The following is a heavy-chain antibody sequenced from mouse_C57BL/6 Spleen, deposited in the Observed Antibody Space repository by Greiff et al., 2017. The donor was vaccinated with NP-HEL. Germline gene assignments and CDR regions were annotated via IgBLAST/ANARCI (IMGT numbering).Heavy chain of an antibody. CDR1: GYTFTDYY. CDR2: IYPGSGNT. V-gene: IGHV1-76*01. D-gene: IGHD2-4*01. Sequence: QVHVKQSGAELVRPGASVKLSCKASGYTFTDYYINWVKQRPGQGLEWIARIYPGSGNTYYNEKFKGKAKLTAEKSSSTAYMQLSSLTSEDSAVYFCARGMISYYFDYWGQGTTLTVSS. J-gene: IGHJ2*01. CDR3: ARGMISYYFDY.